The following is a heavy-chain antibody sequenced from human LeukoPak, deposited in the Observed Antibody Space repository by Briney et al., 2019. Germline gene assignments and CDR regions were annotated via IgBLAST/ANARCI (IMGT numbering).Heavy chain of an antibody. J-gene: IGHJ6*03. D-gene: IGHD2-15*01. Sequence: GGSLRLSCAASGFTFSSYSMNWVRQAPGKGLEWVSSISSSSSYIYYADSVKGRFTISRDDAKNSLYLQMNSLRAEDTAVYYCARPIRDCSGGSCYSYYYYYYMDVWGKGTTVTISS. CDR3: ARPIRDCSGGSCYSYYYYYYMDV. CDR1: GFTFSSYS. V-gene: IGHV3-21*01. CDR2: ISSSSSYI.